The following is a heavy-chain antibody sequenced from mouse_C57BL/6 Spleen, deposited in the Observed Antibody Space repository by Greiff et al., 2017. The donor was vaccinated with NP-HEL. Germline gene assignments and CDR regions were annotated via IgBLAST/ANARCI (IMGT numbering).Heavy chain of an antibody. CDR2: ISPSAGDT. J-gene: IGHJ2*01. D-gene: IGHD4-1*01. Sequence: VQLQQSGAELVRPGASVKLSCTASGFNINDYYMHWVKQRPDPGLAWIVRISPSAGDTAYAPKFQGKATLTADTSSNTAYLQLSSLTSEDTAVYYCTTTGFDYWGQGTTLTVSS. CDR3: TTTGFDY. V-gene: IGHV14-1*01. CDR1: GFNINDYY.